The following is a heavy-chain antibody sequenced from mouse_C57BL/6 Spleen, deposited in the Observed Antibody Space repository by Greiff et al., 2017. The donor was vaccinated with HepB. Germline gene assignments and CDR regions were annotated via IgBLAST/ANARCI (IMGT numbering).Heavy chain of an antibody. V-gene: IGHV1-55*01. CDR3: ARSRTVVAPYAMDY. Sequence: QVQLQQPGAELVKPGASVKMSCKASGYTFTSYWITWVKQRPGQGLEWIGDIYPGSGSTNYNEKFKSKATLTVDTSSSTAYMQLSSLTSEDSAVYYCARSRTVVAPYAMDYWGQGTSATVSS. D-gene: IGHD1-1*01. J-gene: IGHJ4*01. CDR2: IYPGSGST. CDR1: GYTFTSYW.